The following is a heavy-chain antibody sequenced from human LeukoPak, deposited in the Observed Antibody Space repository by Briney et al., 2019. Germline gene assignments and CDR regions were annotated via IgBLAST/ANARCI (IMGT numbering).Heavy chain of an antibody. CDR1: GFTFSNYG. Sequence: GRSLRLSCAASGFTFSNYGMHWVRQAPGKGLEWVAFIRYDGSNKYYADSVKGRFTISRDNSKNTLYLQMNSLRAEDTAVYYCATYYYDSSGYSYAFDIWGQGTMVTVSS. V-gene: IGHV3-30*02. J-gene: IGHJ3*02. CDR3: ATYYYDSSGYSYAFDI. CDR2: IRYDGSNK. D-gene: IGHD3-22*01.